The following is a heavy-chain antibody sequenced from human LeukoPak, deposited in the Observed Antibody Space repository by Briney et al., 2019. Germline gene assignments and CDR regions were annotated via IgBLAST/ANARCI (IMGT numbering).Heavy chain of an antibody. V-gene: IGHV4-30-2*01. CDR3: AGYTLGYCSSTSCSRGGYYFDY. Sequence: SETLSLTCTVSGGSISSGGYYWSWIRQPPGKGLEWIGYIYHSGSTYYNPSLKSRVTISVDRSKNQFSLKLSSVTAADTAVYYCAGYTLGYCSSTSCSRGGYYFDYWGQGTLVTVSS. D-gene: IGHD2-2*03. J-gene: IGHJ4*02. CDR2: IYHSGST. CDR1: GGSISSGGYY.